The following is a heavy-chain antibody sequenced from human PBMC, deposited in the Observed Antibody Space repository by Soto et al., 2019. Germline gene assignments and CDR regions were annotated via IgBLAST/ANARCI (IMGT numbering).Heavy chain of an antibody. CDR2: ISGYNANT. CDR3: ARMGDVPYYSYGLDV. J-gene: IGHJ6*02. Sequence: QVQLVQSGAEVKKPGASVKVSCKASGYSFTRYGISWVRQAPGQGLEWMGWISGYNANTNYPENLQGRVTMTTDTATSTADMEVRNLISDDTAVYYGARMGDVPYYSYGLDVWGQGTTVTVSS. CDR1: GYSFTRYG. D-gene: IGHD3-16*01. V-gene: IGHV1-18*01.